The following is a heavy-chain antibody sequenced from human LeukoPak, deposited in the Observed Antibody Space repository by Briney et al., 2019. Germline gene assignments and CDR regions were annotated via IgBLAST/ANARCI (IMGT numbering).Heavy chain of an antibody. CDR3: ARGSYDFWGGYQRAYWFDP. V-gene: IGHV4-61*02. CDR2: IYTSGST. CDR1: GGSISSGSYY. J-gene: IGHJ5*02. D-gene: IGHD3-3*01. Sequence: SQTLSLTCTVSGGSISSGSYYWSWIRQPAGKGLEWIGRIYTSGSTNYNPSLKSRVTISVDTSKNQFSLKLSSVTAADTAVYYCARGSYDFWGGYQRAYWFDPWGQGTLVTVSS.